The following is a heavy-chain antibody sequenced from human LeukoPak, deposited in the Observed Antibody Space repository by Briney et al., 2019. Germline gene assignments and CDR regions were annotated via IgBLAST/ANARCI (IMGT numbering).Heavy chain of an antibody. D-gene: IGHD1-1*01. V-gene: IGHV1-18*01. CDR3: ASAPRGTAIPYELPAGP. Sequence: GASVKVSCKASGYTFTSHGFTWVRLAPGQGLEWMGWISVYNGNTNYAQKVQARVTMTTDTSTSTAYMELRSLRSDDTAVYYCASAPRGTAIPYELPAGPWGQGTLVTVSS. CDR1: GYTFTSHG. J-gene: IGHJ5*02. CDR2: ISVYNGNT.